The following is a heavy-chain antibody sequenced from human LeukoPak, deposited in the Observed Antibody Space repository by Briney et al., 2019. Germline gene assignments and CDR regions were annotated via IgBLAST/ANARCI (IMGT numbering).Heavy chain of an antibody. Sequence: GRSLRLSCAASGFTFSSYAMHWVRQAPGKGLEWVAVISYDGSNKYYADSVKGRFTISRDNSKNTLYLQMNSLRAEDTAVYYCAKVSGKVDYWGQGTLVTVSS. CDR2: ISYDGSNK. CDR1: GFTFSSYA. J-gene: IGHJ4*02. D-gene: IGHD4-23*01. V-gene: IGHV3-30-3*01. CDR3: AKVSGKVDY.